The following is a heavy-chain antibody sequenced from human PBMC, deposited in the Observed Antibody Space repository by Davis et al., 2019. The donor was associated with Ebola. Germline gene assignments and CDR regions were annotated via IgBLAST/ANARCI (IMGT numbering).Heavy chain of an antibody. D-gene: IGHD3-16*02. CDR2: IFYSGST. V-gene: IGHV4-59*01. CDR3: ARDGPENYDYVWGSYRYSNWYFDL. CDR1: DGSISTYY. Sequence: MPSETLSLTCTVSDGSISTYYWSWIRQPPGKGLEWIGYIFYSGSTTYNPSLKSRVTISVDTSKNQFSLKLSSVTAADTAVYYCARDGPENYDYVWGSYRYSNWYFDLWGRGTLVTVSS. J-gene: IGHJ2*01.